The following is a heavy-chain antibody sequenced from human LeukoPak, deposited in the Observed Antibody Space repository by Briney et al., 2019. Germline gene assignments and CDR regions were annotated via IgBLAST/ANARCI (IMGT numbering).Heavy chain of an antibody. Sequence: GASVKVSCKASGYTFTGYYMHWVRQAAGQGLEWMGWINPNSGGTNYAQKFQGRVTMTRDRSISTAYMELRSLRSDDTAVYYCARDILTGHTLDYWGQGTLVTVSS. CDR1: GYTFTGYY. V-gene: IGHV1-2*02. CDR3: ARDILTGHTLDY. J-gene: IGHJ4*02. D-gene: IGHD3-9*01. CDR2: INPNSGGT.